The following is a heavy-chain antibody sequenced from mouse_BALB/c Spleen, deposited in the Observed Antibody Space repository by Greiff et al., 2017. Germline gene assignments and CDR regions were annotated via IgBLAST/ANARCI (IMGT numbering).Heavy chain of an antibody. CDR1: GYTFTSYT. Sequence: VQLQESGAELARPGASVKMSCKASGYTFTSYTMHWVKQRPGQGLEWIGYINPSSGYTNYNQKFKDKATLTADKSSSTAYMQLSSLTSEDSAVYYCARQGTSWYFDVWGAGTTVTVSS. CDR3: ARQGTSWYFDV. CDR2: INPSSGYT. D-gene: IGHD2-14*01. J-gene: IGHJ1*01. V-gene: IGHV1-4*01.